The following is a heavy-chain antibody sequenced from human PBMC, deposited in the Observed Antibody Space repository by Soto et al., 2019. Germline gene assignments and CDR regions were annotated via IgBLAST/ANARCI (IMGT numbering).Heavy chain of an antibody. Sequence: QVQLQESGPGLVKPSGTLSLTCTVSGESINRSYWWTWVRQFPAKGLQWIGEINHSGITTHNPSLTSRLTISVDKSNNQFSLKLTAVTAADTDVYYCASLDEDTRGYYKIASWGQGTLVTVSS. CDR2: INHSGIT. CDR3: ASLDEDTRGYYKIAS. J-gene: IGHJ4*02. D-gene: IGHD3-3*01. V-gene: IGHV4-4*02. CDR1: GESINRSYW.